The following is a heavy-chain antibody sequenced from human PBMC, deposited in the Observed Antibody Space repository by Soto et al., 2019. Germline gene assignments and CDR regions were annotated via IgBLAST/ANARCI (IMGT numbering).Heavy chain of an antibody. J-gene: IGHJ6*03. Sequence: PGGSLRLSCAASGFTFSSYWMGWVRQAPGKGLEWVANIKQDGSEKYYVDSVKGRFTISRDNAKNSLYLQMNSLRAEDTAVYYCAREDYYGSGLYYYYYYYMDVWGKGTTVTVSS. CDR3: AREDYYGSGLYYYYYYYMDV. V-gene: IGHV3-7*01. D-gene: IGHD3-10*01. CDR1: GFTFSSYW. CDR2: IKQDGSEK.